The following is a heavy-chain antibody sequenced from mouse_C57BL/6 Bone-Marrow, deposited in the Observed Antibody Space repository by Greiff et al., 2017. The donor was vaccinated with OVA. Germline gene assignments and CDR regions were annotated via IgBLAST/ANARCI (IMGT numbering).Heavy chain of an antibody. D-gene: IGHD1-1*01. CDR1: GYSFTGYY. V-gene: IGHV1-42*01. CDR3: ARAGSSNAMDY. J-gene: IGHJ4*01. CDR2: INPSTGGT. Sequence: VQLQQSGPELVKPGASVKISCKASGYSFTGYYMNWVKQSPEKSLEWIGEINPSTGGTTYNQKFKAKATLTVEKSSSTAYMQLKSLTSEDAAVYYCARAGSSNAMDYWGQGTSVTVSS.